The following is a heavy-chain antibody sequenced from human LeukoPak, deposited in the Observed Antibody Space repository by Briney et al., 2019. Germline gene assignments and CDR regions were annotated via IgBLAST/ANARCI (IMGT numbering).Heavy chain of an antibody. CDR2: IYTSGST. CDR1: GGSISSYY. J-gene: IGHJ4*02. D-gene: IGHD4-11*01. CDR3: ARGDYNLNKYFFDS. V-gene: IGHV4-4*07. Sequence: SETLSLTCTVSGGSISSYYWSWIRQPAGKGLEWIGRIYTSGSTNYNPSLKSRVTLSVDTSKNQFSLKVTSVTAADAAVYYCARGDYNLNKYFFDSWGQGALVIVS.